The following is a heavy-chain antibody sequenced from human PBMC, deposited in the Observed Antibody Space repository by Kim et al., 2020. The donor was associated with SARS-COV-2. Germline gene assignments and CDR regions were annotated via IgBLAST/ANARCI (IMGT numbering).Heavy chain of an antibody. CDR3: ARVGRYYGSGSSRPSNWFDP. V-gene: IGHV4-59*01. D-gene: IGHD3-10*01. CDR2: IYYSGST. Sequence: SETLSLTCTVSGGSISSYYWSWIRQPPGKGLEWIGYIYYSGSTNYNPSLKSRVTISVDTSKNQFSLKLSSVTAADTAVYYCARVGRYYGSGSSRPSNWFDPWGQGTLVTVSS. CDR1: GGSISSYY. J-gene: IGHJ5*02.